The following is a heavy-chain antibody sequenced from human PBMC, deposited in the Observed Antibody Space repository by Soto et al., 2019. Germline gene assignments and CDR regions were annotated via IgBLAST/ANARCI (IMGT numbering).Heavy chain of an antibody. CDR2: IIPIFGTA. D-gene: IGHD2-15*01. CDR3: ARAVVVVVAATPWYNWFDP. Sequence: GAPAKFSCKASGGTFSSYAISWVRQAPGQGLEWMGGIIPIFGTANYAQKFQGRVTITADESTSTAYMELSSLRSEDTAVYYCARAVVVVVAATPWYNWFDPWGQGTLVTVSS. V-gene: IGHV1-69*13. CDR1: GGTFSSYA. J-gene: IGHJ5*02.